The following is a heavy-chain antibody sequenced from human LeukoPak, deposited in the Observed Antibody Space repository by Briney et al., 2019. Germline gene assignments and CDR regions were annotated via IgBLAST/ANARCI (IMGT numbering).Heavy chain of an antibody. V-gene: IGHV3-23*01. Sequence: GGSLRLSCAASGFTFSSHAVSWVRQAPGKGLEWVSIISGSGGSTYNADSVKGRFTISRDNSKNTLYLQMNSLRAEDTAVYYCAKAGDAWGYNSPLGGRFDYWGQGTLVTVSS. CDR1: GFTFSSHA. CDR2: ISGSGGST. D-gene: IGHD5-24*01. CDR3: AKAGDAWGYNSPLGGRFDY. J-gene: IGHJ4*02.